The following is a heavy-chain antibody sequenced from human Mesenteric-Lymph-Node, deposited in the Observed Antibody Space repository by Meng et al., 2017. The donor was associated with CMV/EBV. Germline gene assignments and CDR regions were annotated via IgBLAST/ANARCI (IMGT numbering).Heavy chain of an antibody. CDR1: SYA. J-gene: IGHJ4*02. Sequence: SYAISWVRQAPGQGLEWMGGTIPIFGTANYAQKFQGRVTITTDESTSTAYMELSSLRSEDTAVYYCARDRVGDCSSTSCYTGPFDYWGQGTLVTVSS. D-gene: IGHD2-2*02. CDR3: ARDRVGDCSSTSCYTGPFDY. V-gene: IGHV1-69*05. CDR2: TIPIFGTA.